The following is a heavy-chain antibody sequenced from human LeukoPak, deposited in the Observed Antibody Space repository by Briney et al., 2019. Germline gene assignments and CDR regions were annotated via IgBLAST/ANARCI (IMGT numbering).Heavy chain of an antibody. D-gene: IGHD3-22*01. V-gene: IGHV3-30*04. J-gene: IGHJ2*01. CDR2: ISYDGSNK. CDR3: ARDPSYESFDWYFDL. CDR1: GFTFSSYA. Sequence: AGGSLRLSCAASGFTFSSYAMHWVRQAPGKGLEWVAFISYDGSNKYYADSVKGRFTISRDNSKSTLSLQMNSLRAGDTAVYYCARDPSYESFDWYFDLWGRGSLVTVSS.